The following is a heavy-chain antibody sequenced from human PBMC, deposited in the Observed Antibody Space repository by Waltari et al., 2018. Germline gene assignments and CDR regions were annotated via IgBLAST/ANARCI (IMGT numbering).Heavy chain of an antibody. CDR2: IYYSGST. V-gene: IGHV4-39*07. CDR3: ARHGQENWFDP. CDR1: GGSISSSSYY. Sequence: QLQLQESGPGLVKPSATLSLTCTVSGGSISSSSYYWGWIRQPPGKGLEWIGSIYYSGSTYYNPSLKSRVTISVDTSKNQFSLKLSSVTAADTAVYYCARHGQENWFDPWGQGTLVTVSS. J-gene: IGHJ5*02.